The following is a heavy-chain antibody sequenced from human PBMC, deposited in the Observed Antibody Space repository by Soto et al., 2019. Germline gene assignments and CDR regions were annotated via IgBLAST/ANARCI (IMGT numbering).Heavy chain of an antibody. CDR2: IIPIVGIA. CDR1: GGNFSSYI. Sequence: QVQLVQSGAEVKEPGSSVKVSCKASGGNFSSYIISWVRQAPGQGLEWMGRIIPIVGIANYAQRFQGRVTITADKSTSTAYMEMSSLRSEDTAVYYCARGGVAGFDPWGQGTLVTVSS. V-gene: IGHV1-69*02. CDR3: ARGGVAGFDP. J-gene: IGHJ5*02. D-gene: IGHD6-19*01.